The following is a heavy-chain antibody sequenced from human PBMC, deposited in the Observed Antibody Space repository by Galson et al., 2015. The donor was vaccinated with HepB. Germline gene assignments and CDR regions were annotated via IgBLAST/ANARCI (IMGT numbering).Heavy chain of an antibody. J-gene: IGHJ3*02. D-gene: IGHD6-19*01. V-gene: IGHV3-11*01. CDR1: GFTFSDYY. Sequence: SLRLSCAASGFTFSDYYMSWIRQAPGKGLEWVSYISSSGSTIYYADSVKGRFTISRDNAKNSLYLQMNSLRAEDTAVYYCARALFSSGWYRTSDAFDIWGQGTMVTVSS. CDR3: ARALFSSGWYRTSDAFDI. CDR2: ISSSGSTI.